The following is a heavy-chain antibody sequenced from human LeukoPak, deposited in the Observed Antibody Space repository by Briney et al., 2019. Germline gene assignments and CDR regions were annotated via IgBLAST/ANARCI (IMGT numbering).Heavy chain of an antibody. D-gene: IGHD2-8*02. J-gene: IGHJ5*01. CDR3: ARQPTGHPNWLDS. V-gene: IGHV4-31*03. CDR2: IYYSGST. CDR1: GGSISSGGYY. Sequence: SETLSLTCTVSGGSISSGGYYWSWIRQHPGKGLEWIGYIYYSGSTYYNPSLQSRVTISVDTSKIQFSLKLTSLTAADTAVYYCARQPTGHPNWLDSWGQGTLVTVSS.